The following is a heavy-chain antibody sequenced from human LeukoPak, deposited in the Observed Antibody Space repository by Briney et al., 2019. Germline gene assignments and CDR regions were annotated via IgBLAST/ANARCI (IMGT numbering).Heavy chain of an antibody. J-gene: IGHJ5*02. Sequence: PSETLSLTCAVYGGSFSGYYWSWIRQTPGKGLEWIGEINHSGSTNYNPSLKSRVTISVDTSKNQFSLKLSSVTAADTAVYYCAGSDLGYCSGGSCYSPWFDPWGQGTLVTVSS. V-gene: IGHV4-34*01. CDR3: AGSDLGYCSGGSCYSPWFDP. CDR1: GGSFSGYY. D-gene: IGHD2-15*01. CDR2: INHSGST.